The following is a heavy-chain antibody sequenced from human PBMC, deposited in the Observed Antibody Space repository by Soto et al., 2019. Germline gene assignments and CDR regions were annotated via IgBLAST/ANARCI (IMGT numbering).Heavy chain of an antibody. D-gene: IGHD3-10*01. V-gene: IGHV1-18*01. J-gene: IGHJ4*02. CDR1: GYTFTSYG. CDR2: ISAYNGNT. Sequence: ASVKVSCKASGYTFTSYGISWVRQAPGQGLEGMGWISAYNGNTNYAQKLQGRVTMTTDTSTSTAYMELRSLRSEDTAVYYCARGGSLWFGDLSIDYWGQGTLVTVSS. CDR3: ARGGSLWFGDLSIDY.